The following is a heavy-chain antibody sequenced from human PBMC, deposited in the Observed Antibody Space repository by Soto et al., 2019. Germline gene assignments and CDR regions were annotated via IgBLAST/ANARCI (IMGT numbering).Heavy chain of an antibody. CDR2: ISSSSSYT. J-gene: IGHJ4*02. Sequence: RQPPGKGLEWVSYISSSSSYTNYADSVKGRFTISRDNAKNSLYLQMNSLRAEDTAVYYCASGFSVAPDYWGQGTQVTLSS. CDR3: ASGFSVAPDY. V-gene: IGHV3-11*06. D-gene: IGHD5-12*01.